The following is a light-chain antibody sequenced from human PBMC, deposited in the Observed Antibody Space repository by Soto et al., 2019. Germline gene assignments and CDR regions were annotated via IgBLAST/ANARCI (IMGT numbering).Light chain of an antibody. CDR1: PSVSRY. CDR2: DAS. Sequence: EIVWTQVAATLSLSPGERATLSCRCSPSVSRYLAWYQQKPGQAPRLLIYDASNRATGIPARLSGSGCGRNFALPIISLLPQHFAVYYYQQRSNWSSITFGQGTRVDIK. CDR3: QQRSNWSSIT. J-gene: IGKJ5*01. V-gene: IGKV3-11*02.